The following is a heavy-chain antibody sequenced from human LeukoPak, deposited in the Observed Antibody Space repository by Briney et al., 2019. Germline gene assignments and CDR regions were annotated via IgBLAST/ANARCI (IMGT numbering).Heavy chain of an antibody. Sequence: GGSLRLSCAASGFSFSSVTMNWVRQAPGKGPEGLANINQAGSVQNNVDSVRGRFTISRAHAKNSLFLQMHSLRAEDTAVYYCARAVRGGADTYWGQGTLVAVSS. D-gene: IGHD3-10*02. V-gene: IGHV3-7*04. CDR1: GFSFSSVT. J-gene: IGHJ4*02. CDR3: ARAVRGGADTY. CDR2: INQAGSVQ.